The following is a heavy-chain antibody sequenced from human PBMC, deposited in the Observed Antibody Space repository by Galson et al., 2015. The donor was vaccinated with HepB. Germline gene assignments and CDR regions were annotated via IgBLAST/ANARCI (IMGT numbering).Heavy chain of an antibody. CDR1: GGTFSSYA. D-gene: IGHD1-26*01. CDR2: IIPIFGTA. V-gene: IGHV1-69*01. CDR3: ARAIVGATWGGRFDP. J-gene: IGHJ5*02. Sequence: SCKASGGTFSSYAISWVRQAPGQGLEWMGGIIPIFGTANYAQKFQGRVTITADESTSTAYMELSSLRSEDTAVYYCARAIVGATWGGRFDPWGQGTLVTVSS.